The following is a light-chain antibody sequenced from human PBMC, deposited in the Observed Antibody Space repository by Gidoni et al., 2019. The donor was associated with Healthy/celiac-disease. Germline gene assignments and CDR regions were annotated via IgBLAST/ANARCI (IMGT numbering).Light chain of an antibody. V-gene: IGKV1-13*02. CDR1: QGISSA. CDR2: DAS. Sequence: AIPLTQSPSSLSASVGDRVPITCRASQGISSALAWYQQKPGKAPKLLIYDASSWESGVPSRFSGSGSGTDFTLTISSLQPEDFATYYCQQFNSYPFTFGPXTKVDIK. CDR3: QQFNSYPFT. J-gene: IGKJ3*01.